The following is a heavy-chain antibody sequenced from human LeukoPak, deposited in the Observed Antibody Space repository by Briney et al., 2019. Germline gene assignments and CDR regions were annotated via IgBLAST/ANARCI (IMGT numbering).Heavy chain of an antibody. J-gene: IGHJ3*02. V-gene: IGHV4-4*07. CDR3: AGGRDGYNSGAFDM. D-gene: IGHD5-24*01. CDR2: ISTSGCT. CDR1: GGSISSYY. Sequence: SYTVSLTCTVSGGSISSYYWRWIRQPTAKGLDWIGRISTSGCTNNPSFKRRVTLSVDPSKNQCSLKLSSVTAAETAVYYCAGGRDGYNSGAFDMWGQGTMVTVSS.